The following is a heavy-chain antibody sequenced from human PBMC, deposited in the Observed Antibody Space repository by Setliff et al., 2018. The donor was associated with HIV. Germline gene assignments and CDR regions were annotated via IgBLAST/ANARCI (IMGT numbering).Heavy chain of an antibody. D-gene: IGHD1-1*01. V-gene: IGHV4-61*02. CDR1: GGSISSGSYY. J-gene: IGHJ5*02. Sequence: PSETLSLTCTVSGGSISSGSYYWSWIRQPAGKGLEWIGRIYTSGSTNYKPSLKSRVTISVDTSKNQFSLKLSSVTAADTAVYYCARSVFGRWLQLGGNWFDPWGQGTLVTVSS. CDR3: ARSVFGRWLQLGGNWFDP. CDR2: IYTSGST.